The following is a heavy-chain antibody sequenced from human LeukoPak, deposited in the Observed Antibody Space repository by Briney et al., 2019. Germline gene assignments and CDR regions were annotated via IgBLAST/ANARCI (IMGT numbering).Heavy chain of an antibody. CDR1: GYTFTSYD. CDR3: ARGPRSHTNWFDP. CDR2: MNPNSGNT. V-gene: IGHV1-8*03. Sequence: ASVKVSCKASGYTFTSYDINWVRQATGQGLEWMGWMNPNSGNTGYAQKFQGRVTITRNTSISTAYMELSNLRSEDTAVYYCARGPRSHTNWFDPWGQGTLITVSS. J-gene: IGHJ5*02.